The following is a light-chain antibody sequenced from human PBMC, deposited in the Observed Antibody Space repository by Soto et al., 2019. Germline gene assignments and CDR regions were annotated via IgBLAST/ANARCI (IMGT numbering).Light chain of an antibody. Sequence: DIQMTQSPSSVSASVGDRVTITCRASQNILKYLNWYQQKPGKAPKLLIYAASSLQSGVPSRFSGSGSGTDFTLTISSLQPEDFATYYCQQLNSYSITFGQGTRLENK. CDR3: QQLNSYSIT. J-gene: IGKJ5*01. CDR2: AAS. CDR1: QNILKY. V-gene: IGKV1-39*01.